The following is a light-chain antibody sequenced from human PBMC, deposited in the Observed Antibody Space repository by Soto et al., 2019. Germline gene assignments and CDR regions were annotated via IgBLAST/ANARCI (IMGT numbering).Light chain of an antibody. CDR3: QQYDVHPKT. Sequence: DIQMTQSPSTLSGSVGDRGTIPCRASQTISSWLAWYQQKPGKAPKLLIYKASTLKSGVPSRFSGSGSGTEFTLTISRLQPDDFGTYHCQQYDVHPKTFGQGTKVDI. CDR2: KAS. CDR1: QTISSW. J-gene: IGKJ1*01. V-gene: IGKV1-5*03.